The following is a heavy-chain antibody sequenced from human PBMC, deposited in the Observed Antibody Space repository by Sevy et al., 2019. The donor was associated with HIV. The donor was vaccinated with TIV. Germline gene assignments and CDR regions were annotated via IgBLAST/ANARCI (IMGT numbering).Heavy chain of an antibody. CDR3: ASGVGLDC. CDR2: IRPDGSDK. Sequence: GGSLRLSCAASGFTFSPYWMTWVRQAPGKGLEWVANIRPDGSDKYYVDSVKGRFTISRDNAKNSLYLQMNSLRADDTAMYYCASGVGLDCWGQGALVTVSS. CDR1: GFTFSPYW. J-gene: IGHJ4*02. V-gene: IGHV3-7*01. D-gene: IGHD1-26*01.